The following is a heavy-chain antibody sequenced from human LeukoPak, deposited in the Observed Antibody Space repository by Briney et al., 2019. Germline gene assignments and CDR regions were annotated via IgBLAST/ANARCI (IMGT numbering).Heavy chain of an antibody. D-gene: IGHD4-17*01. J-gene: IGHJ4*02. Sequence: ASVKVSCKASGYTFTGYYMHWVRQAPGQGLEWMGRIIPILGIANYAQKFQGRVTITADKSTSTAYMELSSLRSEDTAVYYCARDRRSTTVVTNFDHWGQGTLVTVSS. V-gene: IGHV1-69*04. CDR2: IIPILGIA. CDR3: ARDRRSTTVVTNFDH. CDR1: GYTFTGYY.